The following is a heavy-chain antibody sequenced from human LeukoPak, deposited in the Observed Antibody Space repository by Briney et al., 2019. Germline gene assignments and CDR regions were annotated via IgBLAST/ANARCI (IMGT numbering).Heavy chain of an antibody. V-gene: IGHV1-2*02. J-gene: IGHJ4*02. Sequence: ASVKVSCKASGYTFTGYYMHWVRQAPGQGLEWMGWINPNSGGTNYAQKFQGRVTMTRDTSISTAYMELSRLRSDDTAVYYCARGNYSDSSGYYYWGQGTLVTVSS. CDR2: INPNSGGT. CDR1: GYTFTGYY. D-gene: IGHD3-22*01. CDR3: ARGNYSDSSGYYY.